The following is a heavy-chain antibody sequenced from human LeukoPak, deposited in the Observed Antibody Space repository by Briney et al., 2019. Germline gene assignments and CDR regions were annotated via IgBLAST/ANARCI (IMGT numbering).Heavy chain of an antibody. J-gene: IGHJ4*02. CDR2: ISAYNGNT. D-gene: IGHD5-24*01. CDR3: ARARRGVEMATIFDY. CDR1: GYTFTSYG. V-gene: IGHV1-18*01. Sequence: ASVKVSCKASGYTFTSYGFSWVRQAPGQGLEWMGWISAYNGNTNYAQKLQGRVTMTTDTSTSTAYMELRSLRSDDTAVYYCARARRGVEMATIFDYWGQGTLVTVSS.